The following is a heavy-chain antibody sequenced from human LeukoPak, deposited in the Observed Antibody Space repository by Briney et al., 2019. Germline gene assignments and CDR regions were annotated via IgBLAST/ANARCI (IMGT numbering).Heavy chain of an antibody. CDR3: ARGPCSTSCHRSWYFDY. V-gene: IGHV4-34*01. Sequence: SETLSLTCAVYGGSFSGYYWTWIRQPPGKGLEWIGEISHSGSTTYKPSLKSRVTISVDTSKNHFSLRLTSVTAADTAVYYCARGPCSTSCHRSWYFDYWGQGTLVTVSS. CDR2: ISHSGST. J-gene: IGHJ4*02. CDR1: GGSFSGYY. D-gene: IGHD2-2*01.